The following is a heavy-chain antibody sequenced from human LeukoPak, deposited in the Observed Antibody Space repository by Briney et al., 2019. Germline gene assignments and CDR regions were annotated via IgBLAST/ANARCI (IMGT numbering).Heavy chain of an antibody. CDR2: TRNKANSYTT. CDR1: GFTFSDHY. V-gene: IGHV3-72*01. CDR3: ARCTVTTDSFDY. J-gene: IGHJ4*02. D-gene: IGHD4-17*01. Sequence: QPGGSLGLSCVASGFTFSDHYMDWVRQAPGKGLEWVGRTRNKANSYTTEYASSVKGRFTISRDESKNSLYLQMNSLKTEDTAVYYCARCTVTTDSFDYWGQGTLVTVSS.